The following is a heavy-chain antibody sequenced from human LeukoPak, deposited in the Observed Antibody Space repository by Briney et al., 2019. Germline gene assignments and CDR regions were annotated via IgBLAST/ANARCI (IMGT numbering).Heavy chain of an antibody. Sequence: PGGSLRLSCAAFGFTFSSYAMSWVRQAPGKGMEWVSAISDSGDSTYYADSVKGRFTISRDNSKNTLYLQMNSLRAEDTALYYCAKDIRLYGGWLPDGMDVWGQGTTVTVSS. CDR2: ISDSGDST. CDR3: AKDIRLYGGWLPDGMDV. D-gene: IGHD6-19*01. V-gene: IGHV3-23*01. CDR1: GFTFSSYA. J-gene: IGHJ6*02.